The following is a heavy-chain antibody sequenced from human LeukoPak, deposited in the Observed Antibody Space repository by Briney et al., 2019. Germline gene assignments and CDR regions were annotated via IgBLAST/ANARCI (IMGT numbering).Heavy chain of an antibody. V-gene: IGHV3-74*01. Sequence: GGALRHSCAASGFTFSKYWMLWVRQAPGKGVESVSRINTDGTVTTYADSVKGRFTVSRDNADNTMFLQMNSVRDEDTAVYYCATKQWLAPPPDSWGQGTPVTVSS. CDR2: INTDGTVT. J-gene: IGHJ4*02. CDR3: ATKQWLAPPPDS. CDR1: GFTFSKYW. D-gene: IGHD6-19*01.